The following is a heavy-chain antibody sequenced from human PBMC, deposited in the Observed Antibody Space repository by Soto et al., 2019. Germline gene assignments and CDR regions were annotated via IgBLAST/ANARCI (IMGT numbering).Heavy chain of an antibody. Sequence: PSETVSLTCSVSGDTIGSDYWNWIRQPPGKRLEWIGYISYTGSTNYNPSLRSRVTMSLDTSKKQFSLYLISVPDADTAVYFCARGFYGSRGYSSSLDYWGQVIVVTVSS. V-gene: IGHV4-59*01. CDR3: ARGFYGSRGYSSSLDY. CDR1: GDTIGSDY. CDR2: ISYTGST. J-gene: IGHJ4*02. D-gene: IGHD3-22*01.